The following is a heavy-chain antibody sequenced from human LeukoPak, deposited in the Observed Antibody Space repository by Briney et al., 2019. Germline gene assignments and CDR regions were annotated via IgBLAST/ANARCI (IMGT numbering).Heavy chain of an antibody. D-gene: IGHD3-22*01. V-gene: IGHV4-31*03. J-gene: IGHJ5*02. CDR1: GGSISSGGDY. Sequence: PSETLSLTCTVSGGSISSGGDYWSWIRQHPGKGLEWIRYIYYSGSTYYNPSLKSRVTISVDTSKNQFSLTLSSVTPADTALHYCARDDSSGYYFSFDPWGQGTLVTVSS. CDR3: ARDDSSGYYFSFDP. CDR2: IYYSGST.